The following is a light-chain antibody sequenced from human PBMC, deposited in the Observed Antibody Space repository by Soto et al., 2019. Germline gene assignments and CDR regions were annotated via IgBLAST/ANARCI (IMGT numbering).Light chain of an antibody. CDR3: QQYGSSGT. Sequence: EIVMAHSPATLSVSPWERGTLSCRASQSLTRNLAWYQHKPGQSPRLLIYGASNRATGIPDRFSGSGSGTDFTLTISRLEPEDFAVYYCQQYGSSGTFGQGTKVDIK. V-gene: IGKV3-20*01. CDR2: GAS. CDR1: QSLTRN. J-gene: IGKJ1*01.